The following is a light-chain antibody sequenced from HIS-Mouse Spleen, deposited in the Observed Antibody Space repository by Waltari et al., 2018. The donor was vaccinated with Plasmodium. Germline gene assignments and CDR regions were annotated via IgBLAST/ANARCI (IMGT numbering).Light chain of an antibody. CDR3: QQYNNWSFT. V-gene: IGKV3-15*01. J-gene: IGKJ3*01. Sequence: EIVMTQSPATLSVSPGGIATLSCRASQNVSSNLAGYQQKPGQAPRPRIYGASTRATGIPARFSGSGSGTEFTLTISSLQSEDFAGYYGQQYNNWSFTFGPGTKVDIK. CDR1: QNVSSN. CDR2: GAS.